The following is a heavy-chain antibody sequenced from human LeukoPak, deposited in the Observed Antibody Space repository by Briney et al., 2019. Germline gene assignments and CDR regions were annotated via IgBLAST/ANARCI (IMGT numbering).Heavy chain of an antibody. CDR1: GYTFYTSS. Sequence: ASVKVSCKAFGYTFYTSSITWVRQAPGQRLEWMGWISPQSGNKQYAQGVQGRVTMTTDTSRSTAYMELRSLRPDDTAVYYCTRVRNSNNWWGAFDIWGQGTMVTVSS. V-gene: IGHV1-18*01. J-gene: IGHJ3*02. CDR2: ISPQSGNK. CDR3: TRVRNSNNWWGAFDI. D-gene: IGHD1-1*01.